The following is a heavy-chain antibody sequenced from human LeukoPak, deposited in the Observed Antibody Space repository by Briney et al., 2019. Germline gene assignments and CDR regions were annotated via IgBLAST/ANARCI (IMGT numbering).Heavy chain of an antibody. Sequence: GGSLRLSCAASGFTFSSHSMNWVRQAPGKGLEWVAYIRWDSDIIYYANSVKGRFTVSRNNAGNSLYLQMNSLRAEDTALYYCARESGVYSGNSCYWYFGLWGRGTQVTVSS. CDR1: GFTFSSHS. J-gene: IGHJ2*01. CDR2: IRWDSDII. CDR3: ARESGVYSGNSCYWYFGL. D-gene: IGHD4-23*01. V-gene: IGHV3-48*04.